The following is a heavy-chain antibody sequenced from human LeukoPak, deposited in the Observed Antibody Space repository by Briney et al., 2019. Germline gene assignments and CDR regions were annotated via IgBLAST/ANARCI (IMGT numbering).Heavy chain of an antibody. J-gene: IGHJ4*02. CDR2: ISSTSGTI. V-gene: IGHV3-48*01. Sequence: GGSLRLSCAASGFTFSSYSLNWVRQAPGMGLEWVSYISSTSGTIYYADSVKGRFTISRDNAKNSLYLQMNRLRAEDTAVYYFAREGGFDNWGQGTLVTVSS. D-gene: IGHD3-16*01. CDR3: AREGGFDN. CDR1: GFTFSSYS.